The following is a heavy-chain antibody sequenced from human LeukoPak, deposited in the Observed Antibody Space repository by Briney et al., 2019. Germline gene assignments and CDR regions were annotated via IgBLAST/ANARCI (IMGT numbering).Heavy chain of an antibody. V-gene: IGHV1-69*02. CDR3: ARGEPVGYGPFDY. Sequence: SVKVSCKASGGTFSSYTISWVRQAPGQGLEWMGRIIPILGIANYAQKFQGRVTITADKSTSTAYMELSSLRSEDTAVYYCARGEPVGYGPFDYWGQGTLATVSS. CDR2: IIPILGIA. D-gene: IGHD5-18*01. CDR1: GGTFSSYT. J-gene: IGHJ4*02.